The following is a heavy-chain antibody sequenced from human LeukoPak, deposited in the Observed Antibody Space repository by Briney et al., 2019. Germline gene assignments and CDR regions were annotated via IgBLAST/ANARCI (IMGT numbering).Heavy chain of an antibody. D-gene: IGHD6-13*01. J-gene: IGHJ6*03. Sequence: PSETLSLTCTVSGGSISSYYWSWLRQPPGKGLEWVGYIYYSGSTNYNPSLKSRVTISVDPSTNQFSLKLSSVTAADTAVYYCARSYSSSWYITQYYYYMDVWGKGTTVTVSS. V-gene: IGHV4-59*01. CDR1: GGSISSYY. CDR3: ARSYSSSWYITQYYYYMDV. CDR2: IYYSGST.